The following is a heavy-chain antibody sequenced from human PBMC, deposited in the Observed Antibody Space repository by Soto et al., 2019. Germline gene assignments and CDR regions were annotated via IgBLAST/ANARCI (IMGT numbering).Heavy chain of an antibody. CDR2: ISGSGGST. J-gene: IGHJ4*02. Sequence: GGSMRLSCAASGFTFSSYAISWVRQAPGKGLEWVSLISGSGGSTYYADSVKGRFTISRDNSKNTLYLQMNSLRAEDTAVYYCAKVHGSGNYHNFPDYWGQGTLVTVSS. CDR3: AKVHGSGNYHNFPDY. D-gene: IGHD3-10*01. V-gene: IGHV3-23*01. CDR1: GFTFSSYA.